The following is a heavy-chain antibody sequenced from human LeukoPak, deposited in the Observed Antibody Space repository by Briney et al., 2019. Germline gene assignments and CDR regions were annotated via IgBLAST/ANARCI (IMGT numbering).Heavy chain of an antibody. CDR3: ARVMLERGWRGGEYYFDY. V-gene: IGHV4-59*08. CDR2: IYYSGST. CDR1: GGSISSYY. J-gene: IGHJ4*02. D-gene: IGHD6-19*01. Sequence: PSETLSLTCTVSGGSISSYYWSWIRQPPGKGLEWIGYIYYSGSTNYNPSLKSRVTISVDTSKNQFSLKLSSVTAADTAVYYCARVMLERGWRGGEYYFDYWGQGTLVTVSS.